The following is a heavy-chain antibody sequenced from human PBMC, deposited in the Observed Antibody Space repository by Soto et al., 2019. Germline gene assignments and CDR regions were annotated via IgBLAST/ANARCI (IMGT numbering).Heavy chain of an antibody. V-gene: IGHV3-23*01. CDR3: AAPPDRLPRTYYFDY. D-gene: IGHD2-15*01. CDR2: ISGSGGGT. Sequence: PGGSLRLSCAASGFTFSSCAMSWVRQTPAKGLEWVSAISGSGGGTYYADSVKGRFTISRDNSRNTLYLQMNSLRAEDTAVYYCAAPPDRLPRTYYFDYWGQGTLVTVSS. J-gene: IGHJ4*02. CDR1: GFTFSSCA.